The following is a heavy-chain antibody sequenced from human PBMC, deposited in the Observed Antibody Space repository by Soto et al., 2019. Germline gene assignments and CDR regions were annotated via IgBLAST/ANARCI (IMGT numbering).Heavy chain of an antibody. Sequence: EVQLLESGGGLEQPGGSLRLSCAASGFTFSNFVMSWVRRAPGKWLEWVSAIGGTSGSTYYADSVKGRFTISRDNSKNTLSLQMNSLRAEDTAVYYCAKRRGEGYFDLWGRGSLVTVSS. J-gene: IGHJ2*01. CDR2: IGGTSGST. V-gene: IGHV3-23*01. CDR3: AKRRGEGYFDL. D-gene: IGHD3-10*01. CDR1: GFTFSNFV.